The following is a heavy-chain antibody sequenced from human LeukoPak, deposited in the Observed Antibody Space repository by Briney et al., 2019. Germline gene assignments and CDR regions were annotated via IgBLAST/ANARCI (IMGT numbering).Heavy chain of an antibody. CDR1: GFTFSFYT. Sequence: GGSLRLSCAASGFTFSFYTMTWVRQAPGKGLEWVSSISSTSSYRYYADSVKGRFTISRDNAKNSLYLQMNSLRAEDTAVYYCASTGWGIVVVPAARVDYWGQGTLVTVSS. D-gene: IGHD2-2*01. CDR3: ASTGWGIVVVPAARVDY. J-gene: IGHJ4*02. CDR2: ISSTSSYR. V-gene: IGHV3-21*01.